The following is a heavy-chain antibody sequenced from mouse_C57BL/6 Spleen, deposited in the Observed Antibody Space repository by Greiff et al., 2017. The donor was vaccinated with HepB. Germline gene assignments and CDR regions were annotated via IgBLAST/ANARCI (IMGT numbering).Heavy chain of an antibody. Sequence: EVKLVESGGGLVKPGGSLKLSCAASGFTFSDYGMHWVRQAPEKGLEWVAYISSGSSTIYYADTVKGRFTISRDNAKNTLFLQMTSLRSEDTAMYYCATPYGNYENWFAYWGQGTLVTVSA. D-gene: IGHD2-1*01. CDR3: ATPYGNYENWFAY. CDR2: ISSGSSTI. V-gene: IGHV5-17*01. J-gene: IGHJ3*01. CDR1: GFTFSDYG.